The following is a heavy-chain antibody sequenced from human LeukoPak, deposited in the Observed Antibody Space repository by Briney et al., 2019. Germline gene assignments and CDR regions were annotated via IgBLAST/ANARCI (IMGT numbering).Heavy chain of an antibody. V-gene: IGHV4-61*01. Sequence: SETLSLTCTVSGGSVSSGSYYWSWIRQSPGKGLEWIGYIYHSGSTNYNPSLKSRVTISVETSKNQFSLKLSSVTAADTAVYYCARVGGTNYYYYGMDVWGQGTTVTVSS. CDR1: GGSVSSGSYY. D-gene: IGHD4-23*01. CDR2: IYHSGST. J-gene: IGHJ6*02. CDR3: ARVGGTNYYYYGMDV.